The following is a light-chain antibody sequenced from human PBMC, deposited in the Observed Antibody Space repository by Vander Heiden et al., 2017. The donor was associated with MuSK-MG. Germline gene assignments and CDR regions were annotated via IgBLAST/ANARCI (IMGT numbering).Light chain of an antibody. CDR2: VNN. Sequence: SSELTQDPPVSVALAQTVRITCRGDSLRSYYASRYQQKPGQAPVPVIVVNNNRPSGIPDRFSGSSSGNTASSTMAGTRAEDEADYYCYSQANDGNHEDVVFGGGTKLTVL. CDR1: SLRSYY. V-gene: IGLV3-19*01. J-gene: IGLJ2*01. CDR3: YSQANDGNHEDVV.